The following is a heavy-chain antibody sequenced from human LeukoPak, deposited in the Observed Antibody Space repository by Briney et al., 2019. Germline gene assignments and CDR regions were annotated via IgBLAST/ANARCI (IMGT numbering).Heavy chain of an antibody. Sequence: GESLMISCKGSGYSFTSYWIGWVRQMPGKGLEWMGIIYPGDSDTRYSPSFQGQVTISADKSISTAYLQWSSLKASDTAMYYCARSPNYYDSSGPVDYWGQGTLVTVSS. D-gene: IGHD3-22*01. CDR2: IYPGDSDT. J-gene: IGHJ4*02. CDR1: GYSFTSYW. V-gene: IGHV5-51*01. CDR3: ARSPNYYDSSGPVDY.